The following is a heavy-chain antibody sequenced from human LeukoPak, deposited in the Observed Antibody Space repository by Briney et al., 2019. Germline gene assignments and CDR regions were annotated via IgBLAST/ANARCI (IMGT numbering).Heavy chain of an antibody. Sequence: GGSLRLSCAASGFTFSDYYMSWIRQAPGKGLEWVSYISSRADTIYYADSVKGRFTISRDNAKNSLYLQMNSLRAEDTAVYYCARRKYSSSWSTNEYYFYYWGQGTLVTVSS. J-gene: IGHJ4*02. D-gene: IGHD6-13*01. CDR2: ISSRADTI. V-gene: IGHV3-11*01. CDR3: ARRKYSSSWSTNEYYFYY. CDR1: GFTFSDYY.